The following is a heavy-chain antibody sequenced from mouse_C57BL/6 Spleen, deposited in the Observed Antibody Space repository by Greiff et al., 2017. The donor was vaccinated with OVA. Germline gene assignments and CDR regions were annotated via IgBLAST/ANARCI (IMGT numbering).Heavy chain of an antibody. CDR3: TRDDDGYYWFAY. Sequence: EVKLMESGEGLVKPGGSLKLSCAASGFTFSSYAMSWVRQTPEKRLEWVAYISSGGDYIYYADTVKGRFTISRDNARNTLYLQMSSLKSEDTAMYYCTRDDDGYYWFAYWGQGTLVTVSA. CDR1: GFTFSSYA. D-gene: IGHD2-3*01. V-gene: IGHV5-9-1*02. J-gene: IGHJ3*01. CDR2: ISSGGDYI.